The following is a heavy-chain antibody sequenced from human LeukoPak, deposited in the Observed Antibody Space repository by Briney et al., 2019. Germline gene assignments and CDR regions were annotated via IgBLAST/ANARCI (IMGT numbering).Heavy chain of an antibody. CDR2: IYYSGST. CDR3: ARVSGSGWFPFDY. V-gene: IGHV4-59*01. CDR1: GGSISSYY. D-gene: IGHD6-19*01. Sequence: PSETLSLTCTVSGGSISSYYWSWIRQPPGKGLEWIGYIYYSGSTNYNPSLKGRVTISVDTSKNQFSLKLSSVTAADTAVYYCARVSGSGWFPFDYWGQGTLVTVSS. J-gene: IGHJ4*02.